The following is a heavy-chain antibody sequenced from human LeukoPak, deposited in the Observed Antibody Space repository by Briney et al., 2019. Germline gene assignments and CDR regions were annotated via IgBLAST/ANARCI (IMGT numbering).Heavy chain of an antibody. CDR3: ARDPGSSYSSSWYDYYYMDV. CDR2: INPNSGGT. D-gene: IGHD6-13*01. V-gene: IGHV1-2*02. J-gene: IGHJ6*03. CDR1: GGTFSSYA. Sequence: ASVKVSCKASGGTFSSYAISWVRQAPGQGLEWVGWINPNSGGTYYAQKFQGRVSMTRDTSISTACMELSRLRSDDSAIYYCARDPGSSYSSSWYDYYYMDVWGKGTTVTISS.